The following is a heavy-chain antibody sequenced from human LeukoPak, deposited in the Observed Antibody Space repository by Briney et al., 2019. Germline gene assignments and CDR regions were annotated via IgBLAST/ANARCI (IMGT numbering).Heavy chain of an antibody. V-gene: IGHV4-4*02. D-gene: IGHD3-22*01. CDR1: GDSINSLDL. CDR2: MYLSGTT. CDR3: AGLVGRYSSGLYYYYFDY. J-gene: IGHJ4*02. Sequence: PSEALSLTCTVSGDSINSLDLWSWVRQPPGKGLEWIGEMYLSGTTHSNPSVKSRVTISIDKSKNQFFLNLSSVTAADTAVYYCAGLVGRYSSGLYYYYFDYWGQGTLVTVSS.